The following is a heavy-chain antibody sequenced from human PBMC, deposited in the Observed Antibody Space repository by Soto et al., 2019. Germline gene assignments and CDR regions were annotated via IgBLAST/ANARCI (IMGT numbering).Heavy chain of an antibody. CDR3: ARISITMVRGAGNWFDP. CDR1: GGSISSSNW. D-gene: IGHD3-10*01. CDR2: IYHSGST. J-gene: IGHJ5*02. V-gene: IGHV4-4*02. Sequence: SETLSLTCAVSGGSISSSNWWSWVRQPPGKGLEWIGEIYHSGSTNYNPSLKSRVTISVDKSKNQFSLKRSSVTAADTAVYYGARISITMVRGAGNWFDPWGQGTLVTVSS.